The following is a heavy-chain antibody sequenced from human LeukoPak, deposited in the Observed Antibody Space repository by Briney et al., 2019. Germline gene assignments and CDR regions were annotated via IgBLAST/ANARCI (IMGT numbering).Heavy chain of an antibody. D-gene: IGHD3-10*01. CDR2: ISAYNGNT. V-gene: IGHV1-18*01. CDR3: ARDRGYYYGSGRMGGFYFDY. CDR1: GYTFTSYG. J-gene: IGHJ4*02. Sequence: ASVKVSCKASGYTFTSYGISWVRQAPGQGLEWMGWISAYNGNTNYAQKLQGRVTMTTDTSTSTAYMELRSLRSDDTAVYYCARDRGYYYGSGRMGGFYFDYWGQGTLVTVSS.